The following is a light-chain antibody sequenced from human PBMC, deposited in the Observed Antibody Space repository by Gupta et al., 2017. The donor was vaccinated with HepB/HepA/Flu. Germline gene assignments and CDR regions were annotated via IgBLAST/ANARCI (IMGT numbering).Light chain of an antibody. V-gene: IGKV1-39*01. CDR2: AVS. J-gene: IGKJ3*01. Sequence: DCQITQSPSSLAASVGEGGTNTCRARESISLFLNWYQQKAGKAPKLLIYAVSILESGVPSTISDSSSGTDFTLRISILHPEDFTPYFCRQWETSLFTFGPGTKVQVK. CDR3: RQWETSLFT. CDR1: ESISLF.